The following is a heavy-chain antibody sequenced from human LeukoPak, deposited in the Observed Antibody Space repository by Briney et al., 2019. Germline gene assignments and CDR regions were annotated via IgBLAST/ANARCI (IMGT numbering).Heavy chain of an antibody. CDR1: GDTFSSYA. V-gene: IGHV1-46*01. D-gene: IGHD3-10*01. J-gene: IGHJ4*02. Sequence: GSSVKVSCKASGDTFSSYAISWVRQAPGQGLEWMGIINPSGGTTNYAQKFRGRVAVTRDTSTSTVYMDLSSLRSEDTAVYYCARDHQDFYGSGSYADFWGQGTLVTVSS. CDR2: INPSGGTT. CDR3: ARDHQDFYGSGSYADF.